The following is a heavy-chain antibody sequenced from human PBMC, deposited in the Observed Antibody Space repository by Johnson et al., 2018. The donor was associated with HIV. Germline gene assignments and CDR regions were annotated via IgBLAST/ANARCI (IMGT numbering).Heavy chain of an antibody. CDR3: ASSGSESYYWDLGTNALII. CDR2: IKSKTDGGAT. CDR1: GFTFSSYW. Sequence: VQLVESGGGLVQPGGSLRLSCAASGFTFSSYWMHWVRQAPGKGLVWVGHIKSKTDGGATDYPAPVKDRFTISRDDSKNTLYLQINSLRAEDTAVYFCASSGSESYYWDLGTNALIIWGQGTMVTVSS. V-gene: IGHV3-15*01. D-gene: IGHD1-26*01. J-gene: IGHJ3*02.